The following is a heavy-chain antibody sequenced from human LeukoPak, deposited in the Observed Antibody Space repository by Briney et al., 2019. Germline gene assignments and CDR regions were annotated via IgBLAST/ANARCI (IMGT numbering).Heavy chain of an antibody. CDR3: AREPYSSSSVWFDP. J-gene: IGHJ5*02. CDR1: GYIFTSYG. Sequence: ASVKVSCKASGYIFTSYGISWVRRAPGQGLEWMGWISAYNGNTNYAQKLQGRVTMTTDTSTSTAYMELRSLRSDDTAVYYCAREPYSSSSVWFDPWGQGTLVTVSS. D-gene: IGHD6-6*01. V-gene: IGHV1-18*01. CDR2: ISAYNGNT.